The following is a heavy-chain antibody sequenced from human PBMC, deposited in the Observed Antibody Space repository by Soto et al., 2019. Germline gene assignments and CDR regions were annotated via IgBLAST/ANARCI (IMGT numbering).Heavy chain of an antibody. D-gene: IGHD2-2*01. Sequence: QLQLQESGPRLVKPSETLSLTCSVSGGSISSSSYSWGWIRQPPGKGLEWIGTIYYSGSTHYNPSLEGRVAISSDTPNNQLSLWLSSLTAAYTAVYVCGRQPGHCSSTTCFGYYSVDDWGQGTTVTVS. J-gene: IGHJ6*02. V-gene: IGHV4-39*01. CDR2: IYYSGST. CDR3: GRQPGHCSSTTCFGYYSVDD. CDR1: GGSISSSSYS.